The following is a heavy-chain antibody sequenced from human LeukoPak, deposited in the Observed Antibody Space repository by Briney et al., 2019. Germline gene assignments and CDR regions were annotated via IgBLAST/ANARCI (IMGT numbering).Heavy chain of an antibody. CDR1: GESFRAYY. V-gene: IGHV4-34*01. Sequence: ASETLSLTCAVYGESFRAYYWTWLSQPPGKGREWLGEISHSGSTNYNPSLKSRVTISVDTSKRQFSLRLSSVTAADTAVYYCARGDYGNQRSNNWFDPWGQGTLVTVSS. D-gene: IGHD4-11*01. CDR3: ARGDYGNQRSNNWFDP. J-gene: IGHJ5*02. CDR2: ISHSGST.